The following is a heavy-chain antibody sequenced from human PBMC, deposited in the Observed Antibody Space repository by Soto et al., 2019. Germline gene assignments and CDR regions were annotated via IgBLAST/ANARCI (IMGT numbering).Heavy chain of an antibody. CDR3: ATGSMIVVVIIWVFDY. CDR2: INHSGST. V-gene: IGHV4-34*01. Sequence: TSETLSLTCAVYGGSFSGYYWSWIRQPPGKGLEWIGEINHSGSTNYNSSLKSRVTISVDTSKNQFSLKLSSVTAADTAVYYCATGSMIVVVIIWVFDYWGQGTLVTVSS. J-gene: IGHJ4*02. D-gene: IGHD3-22*01. CDR1: GGSFSGYY.